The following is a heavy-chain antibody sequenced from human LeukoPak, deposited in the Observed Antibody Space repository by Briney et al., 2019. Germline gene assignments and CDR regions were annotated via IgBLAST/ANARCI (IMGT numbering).Heavy chain of an antibody. V-gene: IGHV1-8*01. D-gene: IGHD3-3*01. CDR2: MNPNSGNT. J-gene: IGHJ6*03. CDR1: GYTFTSYD. Sequence: GASVKVSCKASGYTFTSYDINWVRQATGQGLEWMGWMNPNSGNTGYAQKFQGRVTTTRNTSISTAYMELSSLRSEDTAVYYCARTAPNFWSVYYSSYYYYMDVWGKGTTVTVSS. CDR3: ARTAPNFWSVYYSSYYYYMDV.